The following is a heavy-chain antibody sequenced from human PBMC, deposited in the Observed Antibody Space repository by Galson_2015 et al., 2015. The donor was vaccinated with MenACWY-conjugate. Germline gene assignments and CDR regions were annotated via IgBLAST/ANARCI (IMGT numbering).Heavy chain of an antibody. CDR1: GFTFSSYS. CDR3: AKDSNTAILTPDAFDI. CDR2: ISSSSSYI. D-gene: IGHD5-18*01. J-gene: IGHJ3*02. Sequence: SLRLACAASGFTFSSYSMNWVRQAPGKGLEWVSSISSSSSYIYYADSVKGRFTISRDNAKNSLYLQMNSLRAEDTAVYYCAKDSNTAILTPDAFDIWGQGTMVTVSS. V-gene: IGHV3-21*01.